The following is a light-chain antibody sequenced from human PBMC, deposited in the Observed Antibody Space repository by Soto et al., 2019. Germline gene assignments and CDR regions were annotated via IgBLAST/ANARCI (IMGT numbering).Light chain of an antibody. CDR3: QQYGETPWT. CDR2: GAS. J-gene: IGKJ1*01. Sequence: EIVMTHSPATLSLSPGERATLSCRASQSVSSNLAWYQQKPGQAPRLLIYGASSRATAIPDRFSGSGSGTDFTLTISRLEPEDFAVYYCQQYGETPWTFGQGTKVDIK. CDR1: QSVSSN. V-gene: IGKV3-20*01.